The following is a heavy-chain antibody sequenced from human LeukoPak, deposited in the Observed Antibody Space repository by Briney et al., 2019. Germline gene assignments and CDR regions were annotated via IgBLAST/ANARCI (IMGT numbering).Heavy chain of an antibody. CDR1: GGSISSSSYY. D-gene: IGHD6-19*01. J-gene: IGHJ4*02. CDR2: FYYSANT. CDR3: ARRNRSGSPYFDY. V-gene: IGHV4-39*01. Sequence: SETLSLTCTVSGGSISSSSYYWGWIRQPPGKGLEWIGSFYYSANTCYNPSLKSRVTISVDTSKNQFSLKLNSVTAADTAVYYCARRNRSGSPYFDYWGQGTLVTVSS.